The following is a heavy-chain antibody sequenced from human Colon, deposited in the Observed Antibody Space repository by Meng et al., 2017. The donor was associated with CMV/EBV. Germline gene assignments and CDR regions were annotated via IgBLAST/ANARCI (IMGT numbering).Heavy chain of an antibody. Sequence: CTLAGGSFSGYHCHWFRQTPQRGLEWIGHVNDGGSSDSNPSLKSRVTISLDTSKNQFSLRLTSVTVADTGVYYCARGMVVIAPWFDAWGHGTLVTVSS. CDR3: ARGMVVIAPWFDA. D-gene: IGHD2-21*01. CDR1: GGSFSGYH. V-gene: IGHV4-34*01. CDR2: VNDGGSS. J-gene: IGHJ5*01.